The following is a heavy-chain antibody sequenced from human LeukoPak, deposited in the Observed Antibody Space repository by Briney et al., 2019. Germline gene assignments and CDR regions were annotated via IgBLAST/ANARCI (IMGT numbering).Heavy chain of an antibody. V-gene: IGHV3-21*01. J-gene: IGHJ6*03. CDR2: ITSDTRYI. CDR3: ARGEPYGSGKRYYYYYMDV. Sequence: GGSLRLSCAGAGFTFSSYTMNWVRQAPGKGLEWVSSITSDTRYIFYADSVKGRFTISRDNAKNSLYLQMNSLRAEDTAVYYCARGEPYGSGKRYYYYYMDVWGKGTTVTVSS. D-gene: IGHD3-10*01. CDR1: GFTFSSYT.